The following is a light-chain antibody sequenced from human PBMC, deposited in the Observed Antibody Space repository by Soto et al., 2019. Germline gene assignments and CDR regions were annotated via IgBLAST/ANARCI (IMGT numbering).Light chain of an antibody. CDR3: QQTYSAPRT. CDR1: QSISNY. CDR2: AAS. V-gene: IGKV1-39*01. J-gene: IGKJ1*01. Sequence: DIQMTQSPSSLSASVGDRVTITCRTSQSISNYLNWFQHKPGKAPKVLIYAASSLQSGVTLRFRGSGFGTDFTLTISSLHPEDFATYYCQQTYSAPRTFGQGTEVEIK.